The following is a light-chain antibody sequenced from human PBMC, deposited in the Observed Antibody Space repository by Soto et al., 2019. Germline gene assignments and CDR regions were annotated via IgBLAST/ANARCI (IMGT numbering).Light chain of an antibody. Sequence: EIVLTQSPATLALSPGERATLSCRASQSVSTYLAWYQQKPGQTPRLLIYGASIRATGIPDRFSGSGSGTDFTLTIGGLEPEDFAVYYCQQRSNWPRTFGQGTKVDIK. CDR3: QQRSNWPRT. CDR2: GAS. CDR1: QSVSTY. J-gene: IGKJ1*01. V-gene: IGKV3-11*01.